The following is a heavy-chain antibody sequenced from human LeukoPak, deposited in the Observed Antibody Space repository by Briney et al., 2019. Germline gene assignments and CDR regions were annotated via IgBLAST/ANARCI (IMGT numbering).Heavy chain of an antibody. V-gene: IGHV3-30*02. CDR3: AKTARISRPATLYCSSTSCRRGAFDI. CDR2: IRYDGSNK. Sequence: GGSLRLSCAASGFTFSSYGMHWVRQAPGKGLEWVAFIRYDGSNKYYVDSVKGRFAISRDNSKNTLYLQMNSLRAEDTAVYYCAKTARISRPATLYCSSTSCRRGAFDIWGQGTMVTVSS. CDR1: GFTFSSYG. D-gene: IGHD2-2*01. J-gene: IGHJ3*02.